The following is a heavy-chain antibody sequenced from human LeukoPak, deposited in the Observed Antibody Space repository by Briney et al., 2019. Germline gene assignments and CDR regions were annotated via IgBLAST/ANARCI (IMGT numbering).Heavy chain of an antibody. V-gene: IGHV1-18*01. Sequence: ASVKVSCKASGYTFNNYGISWVRQAPGQGLEWMGWISPYNGDTNYAQKLQGRVTMTTDTSTSKAYMEMRSLRSDDTAVYYCARGGPDDGDYDSFDIWGQGTMVTVPS. CDR3: ARGGPDDGDYDSFDI. J-gene: IGHJ3*02. D-gene: IGHD4-17*01. CDR2: ISPYNGDT. CDR1: GYTFNNYG.